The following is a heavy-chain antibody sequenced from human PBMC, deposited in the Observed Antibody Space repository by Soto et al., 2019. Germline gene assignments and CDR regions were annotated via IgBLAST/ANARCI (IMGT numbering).Heavy chain of an antibody. J-gene: IGHJ6*02. CDR1: GGSISSGDYS. V-gene: IGHV4-31*03. Sequence: SETLSLTCTVSGGSISSGDYSWSWVRQHPGKGLEWIGYIYSIGSTYYNPSLKSRLSISVDTSKNQFSLKLTSLTAADTATYFCARAMGVSNYYFYGIDVWGQGTTVTVSS. CDR3: ARAMGVSNYYFYGIDV. CDR2: IYSIGST. D-gene: IGHD2-8*02.